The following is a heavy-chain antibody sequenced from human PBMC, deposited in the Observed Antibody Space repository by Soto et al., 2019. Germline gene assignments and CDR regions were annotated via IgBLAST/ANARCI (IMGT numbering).Heavy chain of an antibody. CDR2: IYWDDDK. CDR1: GFSLSTSRVG. CDR3: AHRPPERGLASFDP. Sequence: QITLKESGPTLVKPTRTLTLTCTFSGFSLSTSRVGVGWISQPPGKALEWLALIYWDDDKRYSPSLKNRLTTTKDTSKNQVVLTMNNMDPVDTATYSCAHRPPERGLASFDPWGQGTLVTVSS. D-gene: IGHD1-1*01. J-gene: IGHJ5*02. V-gene: IGHV2-5*02.